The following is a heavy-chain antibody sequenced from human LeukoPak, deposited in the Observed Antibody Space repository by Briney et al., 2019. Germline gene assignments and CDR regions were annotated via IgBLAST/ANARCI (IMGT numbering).Heavy chain of an antibody. V-gene: IGHV3-7*01. Sequence: GGSLRLSCAASGFTFKAYWMSWVRQAPGTGLEWVANIQQDGSEKNYVDSVKGRFTISRDNARNSLYLEMNSLRAADTAVHYCARLRYTYGKNFDYWGQGTLVTVSS. CDR2: IQQDGSEK. D-gene: IGHD5-18*01. CDR3: ARLRYTYGKNFDY. CDR1: GFTFKAYW. J-gene: IGHJ4*02.